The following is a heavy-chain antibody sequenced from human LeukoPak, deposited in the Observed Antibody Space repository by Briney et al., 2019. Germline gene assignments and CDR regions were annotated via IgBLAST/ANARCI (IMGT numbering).Heavy chain of an antibody. Sequence: ASVKVSCKASGYTFTSYGISWVRQAPGQGLEWMGWISAYNGNTNYAQKLQGRVTMTTDTSTSTAYMELRSLRSDDTAVYYCARDSTLYYDILTGYSFTPAGDWYFQHWGQGTLVTVSS. CDR2: ISAYNGNT. V-gene: IGHV1-18*01. D-gene: IGHD3-9*01. J-gene: IGHJ1*01. CDR3: ARDSTLYYDILTGYSFTPAGDWYFQH. CDR1: GYTFTSYG.